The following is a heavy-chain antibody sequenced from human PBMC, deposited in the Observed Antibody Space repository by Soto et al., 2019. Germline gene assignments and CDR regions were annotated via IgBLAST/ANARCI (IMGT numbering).Heavy chain of an antibody. J-gene: IGHJ4*02. Sequence: QVQLQESGPGLVKPSETLSLTCTVSGGSVSSGSYYWSWIRQPPGKGLEWIGYIYYSGGANYNPSLRLRVTISVYTSRTQCALTLTSVSAADTAVYYCASYSSGWYDVSYWGKGTLVTVSS. CDR1: GGSVSSGSYY. V-gene: IGHV4-61*01. D-gene: IGHD6-19*01. CDR2: IYYSGGA. CDR3: ASYSSGWYDVSY.